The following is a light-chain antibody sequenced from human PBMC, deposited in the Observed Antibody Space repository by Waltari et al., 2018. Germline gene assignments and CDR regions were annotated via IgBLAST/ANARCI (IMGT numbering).Light chain of an antibody. CDR3: CSYAGTDTVII. Sequence: QSALTQPASVSGSPGQSITISCTGTSSDVGTYNFVSWYQQHPGKAPKLLIYEVIKRPSGVSNRFSGSNSGNTASLTISGLQDEDEADYYCCSYAGTDTVIIFGGGTKVTVL. CDR1: SSDVGTYNF. V-gene: IGLV2-23*02. CDR2: EVI. J-gene: IGLJ2*01.